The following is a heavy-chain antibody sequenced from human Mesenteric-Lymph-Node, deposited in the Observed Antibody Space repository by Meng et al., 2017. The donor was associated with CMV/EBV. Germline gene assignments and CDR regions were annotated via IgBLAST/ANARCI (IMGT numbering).Heavy chain of an antibody. CDR1: GFTFNNYG. CDR3: ARGTYCSGGSCYPRGVDY. J-gene: IGHJ4*02. CDR2: IWYDGNYK. D-gene: IGHD2-15*01. V-gene: IGHV3-33*01. Sequence: GGSLRLSCAASGFTFNNYGMHWVRQSPGKGLQWLAIIWYDGNYKYYADSVKGRFTISRDRDTLYLQMNSLRVEDTAVYYCARGTYCSGGSCYPRGVDYWGQGTLVTVSS.